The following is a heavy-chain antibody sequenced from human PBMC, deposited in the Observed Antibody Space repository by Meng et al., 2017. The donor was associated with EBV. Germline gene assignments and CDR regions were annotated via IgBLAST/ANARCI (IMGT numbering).Heavy chain of an antibody. CDR1: GYTFTGYY. V-gene: IGHV1-2*06. D-gene: IGHD6-19*01. CDR2: INPNSGGT. J-gene: IGHJ4*02. CDR3: ARVGIAVAGTGDY. Sequence: QGQWVQSGAELKKPGASVKVACEASGYTFTGYYKHWVRQAPGQGLEWMGRINPNSGGTIYAQKFQGRVTMTRDTSISTAYMELSRLRSDDTAVYYCARVGIAVAGTGDYWGQGTLVTVSS.